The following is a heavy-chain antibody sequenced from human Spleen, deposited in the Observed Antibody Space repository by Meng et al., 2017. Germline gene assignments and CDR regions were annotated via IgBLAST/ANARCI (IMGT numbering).Heavy chain of an antibody. CDR1: GVSISSSSYY. J-gene: IGHJ4*02. V-gene: IGHV4-39*01. CDR3: ARRNYPYYFDY. CDR2: MSYFGGTT. Sequence: QVQLQESGPGLVKPSGTLSLTCAVSGVSISSSSYYWGWIRQPPGKGLEWIGTMSYFGGTTNYNPSLKSRIITSGDTSKNQFSLELSSVTAADTAVYYCARRNYPYYFDYWGQGILVTVSS. D-gene: IGHD5-24*01.